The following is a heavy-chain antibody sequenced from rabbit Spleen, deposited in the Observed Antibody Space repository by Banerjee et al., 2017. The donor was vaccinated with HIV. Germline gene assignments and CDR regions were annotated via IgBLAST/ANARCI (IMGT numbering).Heavy chain of an antibody. CDR1: GFSFSSRHY. CDR3: ARDLVTVIGWNFNL. V-gene: IGHV1S45*01. J-gene: IGHJ4*01. Sequence: QEQLVEYGGDLVQPGASLTLTCAASGFSFSSRHYLCWVRQAPGKGLEWIACIYSGSSADTYYASWAKGRFTISKTLSTTVTLQMTSLTAADTATYFCARDLVTVIGWNFNLWGQGTLVTVS. CDR2: IYSGSSADT. D-gene: IGHD5-1*01.